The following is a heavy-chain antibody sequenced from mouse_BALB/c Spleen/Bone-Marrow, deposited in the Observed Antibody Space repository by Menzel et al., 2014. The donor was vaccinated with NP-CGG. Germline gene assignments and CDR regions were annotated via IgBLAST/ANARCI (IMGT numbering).Heavy chain of an antibody. CDR3: ARNYYGSSYAMDY. Sequence: VVESGPELKKPGETVKISCKASGYTFTNYGMNWVKQAPGKGLKWMGWINTYTGEPTYADDFKGRFAFSLETSASTAYLQINNLKNEDMATYFCARNYYGSSYAMDYWGQGTSVTVSS. J-gene: IGHJ4*01. CDR1: GYTFTNYG. V-gene: IGHV9-1*02. D-gene: IGHD1-1*01. CDR2: INTYTGEP.